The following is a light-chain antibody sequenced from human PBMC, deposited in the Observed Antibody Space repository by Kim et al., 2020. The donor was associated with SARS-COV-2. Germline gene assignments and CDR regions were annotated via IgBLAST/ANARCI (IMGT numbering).Light chain of an antibody. CDR1: SVEVSSGHS. CDR3: LLSYGGARGV. CDR2: DAT. J-gene: IGLJ2*01. V-gene: IGLV7-46*01. Sequence: GGTVTRACCSYSVEVSSGHSPHWFEQKPDQAPKTLIYDATNKQSSKPARFAGALLGGRAARPLSGAQPEDEADYYCLLSYGGARGVFGGGTQLTVL.